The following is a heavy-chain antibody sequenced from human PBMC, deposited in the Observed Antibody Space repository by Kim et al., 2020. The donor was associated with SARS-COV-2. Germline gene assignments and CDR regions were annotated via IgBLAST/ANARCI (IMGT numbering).Heavy chain of an antibody. J-gene: IGHJ5*02. CDR2: ISLDGSRP. V-gene: IGHV3-74*01. CDR3: ASGKPGAARLHT. CDR1: GFLFSNLC. D-gene: IGHD2-8*02. Sequence: GGSLRLSCKVSGFLFSNLCMHWVRQAPGKGLVWVSRISLDGSRPTYADFAKGRFTMSRDNTRSTAYLHLNSLRAEDTAVYYCASGKPGAARLHTWGQG.